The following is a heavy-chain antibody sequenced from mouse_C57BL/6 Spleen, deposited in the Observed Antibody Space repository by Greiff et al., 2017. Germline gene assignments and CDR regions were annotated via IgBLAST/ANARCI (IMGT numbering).Heavy chain of an antibody. CDR1: GYAFSSSW. V-gene: IGHV1-82*01. Sequence: QVQLKESGPELVKPGASVKISCKASGYAFSSSWMNWVKPRPGKGLEWIGRIYPGDGVTNYNGECKGKATQTADKSSSTAYRQLSSLTSEDSAVYYSARWGSYCYFDCWGQSTTLTVST. CDR3: ARWGSYCYFDC. J-gene: IGHJ2*01. CDR2: IYPGDGVT. D-gene: IGHD1-1*01.